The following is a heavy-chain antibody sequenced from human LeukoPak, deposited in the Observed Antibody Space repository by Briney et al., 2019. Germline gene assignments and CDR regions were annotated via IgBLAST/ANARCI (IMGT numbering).Heavy chain of an antibody. CDR1: GFTFSSYA. Sequence: GGSLRLSCVASGFTFSSYAMGWVRQAPGKGPEWVSSLTDSGGTTYYVDSVKGRFTISRDNSKNTLYLHMNSLRAEDTAMYYCAKKRDAFDIWGQGTVVAVSS. J-gene: IGHJ3*02. CDR3: AKKRDAFDI. D-gene: IGHD5-24*01. CDR2: LTDSGGTT. V-gene: IGHV3-23*01.